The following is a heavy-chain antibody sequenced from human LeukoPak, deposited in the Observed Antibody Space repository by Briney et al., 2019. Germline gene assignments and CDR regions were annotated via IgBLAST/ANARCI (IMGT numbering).Heavy chain of an antibody. J-gene: IGHJ6*02. V-gene: IGHV1-46*01. Sequence: ASVKVSCKASGYTFTSYAMNWVRQAPGQGLEWMGTINPSGGSTSYAQKFQGRVTMTRDTSTSTVYMELSSLRSEDTAVYYCAEDFLYGMDVWGQGTTVTVSS. CDR2: INPSGGST. CDR1: GYTFTSYA. CDR3: AEDFLYGMDV.